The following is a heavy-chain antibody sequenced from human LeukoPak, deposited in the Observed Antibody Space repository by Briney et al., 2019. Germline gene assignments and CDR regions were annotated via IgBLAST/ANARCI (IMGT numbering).Heavy chain of an antibody. CDR2: ISYDGSNK. D-gene: IGHD3-10*01. CDR3: AKTPFSGFGEPHFDY. Sequence: GRSLRLSCAASGFTFSSYGMHWVRQAPGKGLEWVAVISYDGSNKYYADSVKGRFTISRDNSKNTLYLQMNSLRAEDTAVYYCAKTPFSGFGEPHFDYWGQGTLVTVSS. CDR1: GFTFSSYG. J-gene: IGHJ4*02. V-gene: IGHV3-30*18.